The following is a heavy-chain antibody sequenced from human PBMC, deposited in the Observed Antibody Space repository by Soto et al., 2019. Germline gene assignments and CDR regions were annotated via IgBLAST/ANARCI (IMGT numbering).Heavy chain of an antibody. V-gene: IGHV2-5*02. CDR1: GFSLSTSGVG. D-gene: IGHD6-19*01. CDR2: IYWDDDK. Sequence: QITLKESGPTLVKPTQTLTLTCTFSGFSLSTSGVGVGWIRQPPGKALEWLALIYWDDDKRYSPSLKSRLTITKDTSKNQVVLTMTNMDPVDTATYYCAHRRGTARAGLAFDIWGQGTMVTVSS. J-gene: IGHJ3*02. CDR3: AHRRGTARAGLAFDI.